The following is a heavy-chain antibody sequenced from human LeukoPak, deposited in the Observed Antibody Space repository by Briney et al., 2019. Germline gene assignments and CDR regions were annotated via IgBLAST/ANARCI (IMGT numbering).Heavy chain of an antibody. V-gene: IGHV1-46*01. Sequence: ASVKVSCKASGYTFTSYYMHWVRQAPGQGLEWMGIINPSGGSTSYAQKFQGRVTVTRDTSTSTVYMELSSLRSEDTAVYYCARDSYDFWSGYYPFDYWGQGTLVTVSS. CDR2: INPSGGST. D-gene: IGHD3-3*01. CDR3: ARDSYDFWSGYYPFDY. CDR1: GYTFTSYY. J-gene: IGHJ4*02.